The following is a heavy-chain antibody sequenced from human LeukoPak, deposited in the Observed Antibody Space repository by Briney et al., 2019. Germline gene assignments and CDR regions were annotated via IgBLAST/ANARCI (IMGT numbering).Heavy chain of an antibody. CDR3: AGGLWYASGSDY. J-gene: IGHJ4*02. V-gene: IGHV3-30*02. CDR2: IRYDGSNK. D-gene: IGHD3-10*01. Sequence: GGSLRLSCAASGFTFNSYPMHWVRQAPGKGLEWVAYIRYDGSNKNYADSVKGRFTISRDNSRDTLYLHMNSLRAEDTAVYYCAGGLWYASGSDYWGQGTLVTVSS. CDR1: GFTFNSYP.